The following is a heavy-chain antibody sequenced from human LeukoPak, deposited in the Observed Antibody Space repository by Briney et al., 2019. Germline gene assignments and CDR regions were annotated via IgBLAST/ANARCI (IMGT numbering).Heavy chain of an antibody. J-gene: IGHJ5*02. Sequence: PSQTLSLTCTVSGGSISSGGYYWSWIRQPPGKGLEWIGYIYHSGSTYYNPSLKSRVTISVDTSKNQFSLKLSSVTAADTAVYYCARADVVVPAAIEVVGFDPWGQGTLVTVSS. CDR2: IYHSGST. D-gene: IGHD2-2*02. CDR1: GGSISSGGYY. CDR3: ARADVVVPAAIEVVGFDP. V-gene: IGHV4-30-2*05.